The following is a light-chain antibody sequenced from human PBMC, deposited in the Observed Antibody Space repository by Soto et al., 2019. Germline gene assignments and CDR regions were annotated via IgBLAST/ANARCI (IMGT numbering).Light chain of an antibody. CDR1: QTISSY. Sequence: DIQMTQSPSSLSASVGDRVTITCRASQTISSYLNWYQQKPGKAPKLLIYAASSLQSGVPSRFSGSASGTDFPLTTNSLQTEAFATCHCTQSHSLPYTFGQGKKLEIK. CDR3: TQSHSLPYT. V-gene: IGKV1-39*01. J-gene: IGKJ2*01. CDR2: AAS.